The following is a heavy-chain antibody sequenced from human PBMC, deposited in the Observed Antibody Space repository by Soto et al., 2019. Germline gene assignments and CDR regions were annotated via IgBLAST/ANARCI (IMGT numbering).Heavy chain of an antibody. CDR2: IYHSGST. D-gene: IGHD6-6*01. CDR1: SGSISSGGYS. CDR3: ARTSRFDC. V-gene: IGHV4-30-2*01. J-gene: IGHJ4*02. Sequence: SDTLSLTFNVSSGSISSGGYSWSWIRQPPGKGLEWIGYIYHSGSTYYNPSLKSRVTISVDRSKNQFSLKLSSVTAADTAVYYCARTSRFDCWGQGTLVTVSS.